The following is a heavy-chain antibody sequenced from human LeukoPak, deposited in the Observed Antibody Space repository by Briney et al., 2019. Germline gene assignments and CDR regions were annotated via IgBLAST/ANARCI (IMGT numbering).Heavy chain of an antibody. CDR2: IYYSGST. Sequence: GSLRLACAASGFTFSSYSMNWVRQPPGKGLEWIGNIYYSGSTYYNPSLKSRVTISVDTSKNQFSLQLSSVTAADTAMYYCAKDLLYSSSCDWGQGTLVTVSS. J-gene: IGHJ4*02. CDR3: AKDLLYSSSCD. V-gene: IGHV4-59*12. CDR1: GFTFSSYS. D-gene: IGHD6-13*01.